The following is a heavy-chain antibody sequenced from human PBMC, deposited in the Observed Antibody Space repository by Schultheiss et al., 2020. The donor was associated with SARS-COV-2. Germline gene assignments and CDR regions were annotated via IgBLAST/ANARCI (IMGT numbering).Heavy chain of an antibody. J-gene: IGHJ6*02. D-gene: IGHD3-22*01. Sequence: GESLKISCAASGFTFSSYAMHWVRQAPGKGLEWVAVISYDGSNKYYADSVKGRFTISRDNSKNTLYLQMNSLRAEDTAVYYCARDIIDSVLVISYYYYYGMDVWGQGTTVTVSS. CDR3: ARDIIDSVLVISYYYYYGMDV. CDR2: ISYDGSNK. CDR1: GFTFSSYA. V-gene: IGHV3-30-3*01.